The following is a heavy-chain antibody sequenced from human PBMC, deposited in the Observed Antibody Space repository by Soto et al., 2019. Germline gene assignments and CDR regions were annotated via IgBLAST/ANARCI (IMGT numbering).Heavy chain of an antibody. J-gene: IGHJ6*02. Sequence: VQLVETGGGLIQPGGSLRLSCAVSGFTVSTNYMSWVRQAPGEGLAWVSVIYYDDGSTYYADSVKGRFSISRDSSRNTLYIQMNSLRAEDTAVYYCASGQQVILRYYYGLDVWGQGTTVTVSS. D-gene: IGHD6-13*01. CDR1: GFTVSTNY. CDR3: ASGQQVILRYYYGLDV. CDR2: IYYDDGST. V-gene: IGHV3-53*02.